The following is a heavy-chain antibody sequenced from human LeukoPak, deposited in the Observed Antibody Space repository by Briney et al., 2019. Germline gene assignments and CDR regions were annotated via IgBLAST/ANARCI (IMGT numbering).Heavy chain of an antibody. Sequence: SETLSLTCAVYGESFSGYYWNWIRQTPGKGLEWIGEINHSGSTNYNPSLKSRVTILVDTSKNQFSLKLISVTAADTAVYYCARSWGVRSYSDYWGQGTLVTVSS. D-gene: IGHD3-10*01. CDR2: INHSGST. J-gene: IGHJ4*02. CDR1: GESFSGYY. CDR3: ARSWGVRSYSDY. V-gene: IGHV4-34*01.